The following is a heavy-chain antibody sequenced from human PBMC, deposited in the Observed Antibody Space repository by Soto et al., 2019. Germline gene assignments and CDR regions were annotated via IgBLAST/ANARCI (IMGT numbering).Heavy chain of an antibody. Sequence: GGSLRLSCVASGFTFSCYGMQWVRQAPGKGLEWVALISYVGSNKYYTDSVKGRFTISRDNSKNKLYLQMNSLRAEDTAVYYCARDDWTGDLLWFDPWGQGTLVTVSS. J-gene: IGHJ5*02. CDR2: ISYVGSNK. V-gene: IGHV3-30*03. D-gene: IGHD3-9*01. CDR3: ARDDWTGDLLWFDP. CDR1: GFTFSCYG.